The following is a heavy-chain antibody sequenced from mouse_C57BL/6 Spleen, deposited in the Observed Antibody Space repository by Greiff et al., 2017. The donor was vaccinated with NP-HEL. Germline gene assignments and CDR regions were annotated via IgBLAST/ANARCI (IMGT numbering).Heavy chain of an antibody. CDR2: INPSNGGT. CDR3: ARDYYGSRGGY. V-gene: IGHV1-53*01. D-gene: IGHD1-1*01. J-gene: IGHJ2*01. CDR1: GYTFTSYW. Sequence: VQLQQSGTELVKPGASGYTFTSYWMHWVKQRPGQGLEWIGNINPSNGGTNYNEKFKSKATLTVDKSSSTAYMQLSSLTSEDSAVYYCARDYYGSRGGYWGQGTTLTVSS.